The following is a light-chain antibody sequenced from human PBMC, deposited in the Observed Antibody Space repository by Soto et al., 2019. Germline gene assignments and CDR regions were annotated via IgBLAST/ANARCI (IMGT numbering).Light chain of an antibody. V-gene: IGKV1-9*01. CDR1: QGISSY. J-gene: IGKJ2*01. CDR3: QQLNRYPPYT. CDR2: AAS. Sequence: DIQLTQSPSFLSASVGDRVTITCRASQGISSYLAWYQQKPGKAPTLLIYAASTLQSGVPSRFSGSGSGTEFTLTISSLQPEDFATYYCQQLNRYPPYTFGQGTKLEIK.